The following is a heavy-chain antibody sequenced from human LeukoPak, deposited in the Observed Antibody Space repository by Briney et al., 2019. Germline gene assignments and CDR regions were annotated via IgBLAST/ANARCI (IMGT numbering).Heavy chain of an antibody. Sequence: SGGSLRLSCAASGFTFSSYWMSWIRQAPGRGLEWVANIKQDGSEKYYADSVKGRFTISRDNAKNSLYLQMNSLRVEDTAMYYCAADSGGSRYWGQGTLATVS. CDR2: IKQDGSEK. V-gene: IGHV3-7*01. CDR3: AADSGGSRY. CDR1: GFTFSSYW. J-gene: IGHJ4*02. D-gene: IGHD2-15*01.